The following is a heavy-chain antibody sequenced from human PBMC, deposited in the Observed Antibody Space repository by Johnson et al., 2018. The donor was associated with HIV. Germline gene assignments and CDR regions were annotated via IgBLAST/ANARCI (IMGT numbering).Heavy chain of an antibody. Sequence: VQLVESGGGLVKPGGSLRLSCAASGFTFSDYYMSWVRQAPGKGLEWVSVIYSGGSTYYADSVKGRFTISRDNSKNTLYLQMNSLRGEDTAVYCCAKDAGNDFRGLDAVDSWGQGTKVTVSS. D-gene: IGHD3-3*01. J-gene: IGHJ3*02. CDR1: GFTFSDYY. CDR3: AKDAGNDFRGLDAVDS. CDR2: IYSGGST. V-gene: IGHV3-66*01.